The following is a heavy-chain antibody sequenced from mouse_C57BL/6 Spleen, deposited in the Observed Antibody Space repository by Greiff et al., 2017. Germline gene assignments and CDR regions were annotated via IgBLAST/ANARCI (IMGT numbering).Heavy chain of an antibody. CDR3: ATRRGVFDY. CDR1: GYTFTSYW. D-gene: IGHD2-12*01. V-gene: IGHV1-64*01. CDR2: IHPNSGSN. J-gene: IGHJ2*01. Sequence: VQLQQSGAELVKPGASVKLSCKASGYTFTSYWMHWVKQRPGQGLEWIGMIHPNSGSNNYNEKFKSKATLAVDKSSSTAYMQLSSLTSEDSAVYYCATRRGVFDYWGQGTTLTVSS.